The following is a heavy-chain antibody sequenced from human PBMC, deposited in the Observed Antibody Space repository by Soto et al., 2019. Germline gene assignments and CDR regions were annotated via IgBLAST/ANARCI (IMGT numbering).Heavy chain of an antibody. V-gene: IGHV1-2*02. Sequence: WASVKVSCEXSGYTFTDYYMHWVRQAPGQGLEWMGWINPNSGGTNYAQKFQGRVTMTRDTSISTAYMELNRLRSDDTAVYYCARDQSPSSGWPGMDVWGQGTTVTVSS. CDR3: ARDQSPSSGWPGMDV. CDR1: GYTFTDYY. J-gene: IGHJ6*02. CDR2: INPNSGGT. D-gene: IGHD6-19*01.